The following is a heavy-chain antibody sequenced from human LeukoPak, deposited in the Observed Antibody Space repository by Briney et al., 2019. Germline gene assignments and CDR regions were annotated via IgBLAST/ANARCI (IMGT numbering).Heavy chain of an antibody. CDR1: GFTFSSYA. CDR2: ISGSGGAT. V-gene: IGHV3-23*01. Sequence: GGSLRLSCAASGFTFSSYAMGWVRQAPGKGLEWVSAISGSGGATYYADSVKGRFTISRDNSKNTLYLQMNSLRAEDTAAYYCAKGEVVGLYYFDYWGQGTLVTVSS. J-gene: IGHJ4*02. D-gene: IGHD1-26*01. CDR3: AKGEVVGLYYFDY.